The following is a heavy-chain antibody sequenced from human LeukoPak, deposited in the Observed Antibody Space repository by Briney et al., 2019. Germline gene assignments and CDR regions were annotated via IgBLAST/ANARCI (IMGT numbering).Heavy chain of an antibody. Sequence: PSETLSLTCTVSAYSISSGYFWGWIRQPPGKGPEWIGSIFHSGSVYYNPSLQSRVTISVDTSTNRFSLKLTSVTAADTALYCCARVVASTSIDSWGQGTLVTVSS. V-gene: IGHV4-38-2*02. CDR3: ARVVASTSIDS. J-gene: IGHJ4*02. CDR2: IFHSGSV. D-gene: IGHD2-15*01. CDR1: AYSISSGYF.